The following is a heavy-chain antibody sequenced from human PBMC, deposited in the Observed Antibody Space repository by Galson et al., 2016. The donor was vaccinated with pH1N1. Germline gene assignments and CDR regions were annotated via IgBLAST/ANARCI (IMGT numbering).Heavy chain of an antibody. CDR1: GYTLSRCY. J-gene: IGHJ4*02. Sequence: SVKVSCTASGYTLSRCYMHWLRQAPGKGLEWMGIIDPSSGSTTYAQKFQGRATMTQDTATNTVYMELSSLRSDDTAVYYCARRYYFDYWGQGTLVAVSS. V-gene: IGHV1-46*03. CDR2: IDPSSGST. CDR3: ARRYYFDY.